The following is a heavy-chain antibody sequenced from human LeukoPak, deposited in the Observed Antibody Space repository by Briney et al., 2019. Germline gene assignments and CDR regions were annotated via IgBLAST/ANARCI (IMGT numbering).Heavy chain of an antibody. J-gene: IGHJ4*02. Sequence: GGSLRLSCAPSGFTFSRYSMHWVRQPPGKGLEWVTVISSDGSNKYYADSVKGRFTISRDNSKNTLYLQMNSLRAEDTAVYYCARATASYSSSRYYHRCPDDWGQGTLVTVSS. CDR1: GFTFSRYS. V-gene: IGHV3-30*04. CDR2: ISSDGSNK. CDR3: ARATASYSSSRYYHRCPDD. D-gene: IGHD6-13*01.